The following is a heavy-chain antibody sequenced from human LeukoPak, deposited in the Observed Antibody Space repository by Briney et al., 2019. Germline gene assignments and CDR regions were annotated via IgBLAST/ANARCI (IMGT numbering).Heavy chain of an antibody. Sequence: PSETLSLTCTVSGGSISSYYWSWIRQPPGKGLEWIGYIYYSGSTNYNPSLKSRVTISVDTSKNQFSLKLSSVTAADTAVYYCARRSCYYYYGMDVWGQGTTVTVSS. CDR3: ARRSCYYYYGMDV. V-gene: IGHV4-59*08. J-gene: IGHJ6*02. CDR1: GGSISSYY. CDR2: IYYSGST.